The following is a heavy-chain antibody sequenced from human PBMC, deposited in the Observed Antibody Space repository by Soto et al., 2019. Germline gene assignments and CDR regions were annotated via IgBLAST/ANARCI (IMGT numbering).Heavy chain of an antibody. Sequence: ASVKVSCKASGYTFTGYAMHWVRQAPGQRLEWMGWINAGNGNTKYSQKFQGRVTITRDTSASTAYMELRSLRSDDTAVYYCARERGDYYDSSGYYAFDPWGQGTLVTVSS. J-gene: IGHJ5*02. CDR3: ARERGDYYDSSGYYAFDP. CDR1: GYTFTGYA. D-gene: IGHD3-22*01. V-gene: IGHV1-3*01. CDR2: INAGNGNT.